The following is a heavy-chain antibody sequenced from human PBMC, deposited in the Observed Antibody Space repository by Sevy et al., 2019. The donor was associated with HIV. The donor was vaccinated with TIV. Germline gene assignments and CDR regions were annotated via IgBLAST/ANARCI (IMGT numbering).Heavy chain of an antibody. V-gene: IGHV3-30*03. CDR2: ISYDESTK. CDR3: ARDPRLYGDNVEGFDS. CDR1: GFTLSTHV. J-gene: IGHJ4*02. Sequence: GGSLRLSCEVSGFTLSTHVMHWVRQAPGKGLDWVAAISYDESTKYSADSVKGRFTISRDNSKNSLFLQMKSLTPEDTAVYYCARDPRLYGDNVEGFDSWGQGTLVTVSS. D-gene: IGHD4-17*01.